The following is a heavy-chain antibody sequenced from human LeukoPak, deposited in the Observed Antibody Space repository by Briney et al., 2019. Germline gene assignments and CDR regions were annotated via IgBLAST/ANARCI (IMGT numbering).Heavy chain of an antibody. CDR3: ARHCCSGPAKRVFDI. CDR2: ISYSGNT. Sequence: PSETLSLTCTVSGVSIISSDYHWGWVRQPPGKGLEWIGTISYSGNTDYNPSLRSRVTISVDTSNNQSSLRLGSVTAADTAVYHCARHCCSGPAKRVFDIWGQGTMVTVSS. CDR1: GVSIISSDYH. V-gene: IGHV4-39*01. J-gene: IGHJ3*02. D-gene: IGHD2-15*01.